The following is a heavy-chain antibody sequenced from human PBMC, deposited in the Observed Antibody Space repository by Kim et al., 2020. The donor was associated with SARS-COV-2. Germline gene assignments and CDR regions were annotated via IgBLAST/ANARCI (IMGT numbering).Heavy chain of an antibody. CDR1: GFTFSRYA. CDR2: ISYDGSNK. J-gene: IGHJ6*02. CDR3: ARDRVTGYSSGWTYYYYGMDV. D-gene: IGHD6-19*01. Sequence: GGSLRLSCAASGFTFSRYAMHWVRQAPGKGLEWVAVISYDGSNKNYADSVKGRFTISRDNSKNTLYLQMNSLRAEDTAVYYCARDRVTGYSSGWTYYYYGMDVWGQGTTVTVSS. V-gene: IGHV3-30-3*01.